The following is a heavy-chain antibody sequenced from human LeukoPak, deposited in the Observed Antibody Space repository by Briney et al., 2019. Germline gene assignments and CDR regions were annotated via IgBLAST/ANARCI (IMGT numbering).Heavy chain of an antibody. CDR3: ARVSDSQYNWFDP. V-gene: IGHV4-59*12. CDR1: GGSISSYY. J-gene: IGHJ5*02. CDR2: ISDVGSI. Sequence: SETLSLTCTVSGGSISSYYWSWIRQPPGKGLEWIAYISDVGSINYNPSLKSRVTISLDTSKNQFSLKLSSVTAADTAVYYCARVSDSQYNWFDPWGQGTLVTVSS. D-gene: IGHD6-25*01.